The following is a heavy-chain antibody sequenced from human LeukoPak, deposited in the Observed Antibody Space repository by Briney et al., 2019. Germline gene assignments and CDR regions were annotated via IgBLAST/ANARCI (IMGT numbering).Heavy chain of an antibody. Sequence: GGSLSLSCAASGFTFSSYGMNWVRQAPGKGLEWVAFIRYDGRNKYYADSVKGRFTISRDNSKNTLYLQMNSLRAEDTAVYYCAKADRRWATYYYDTSGYYYDYWGQGTLVTVSS. CDR2: IRYDGRNK. D-gene: IGHD3-22*01. V-gene: IGHV3-30*02. CDR3: AKADRRWATYYYDTSGYYYDY. J-gene: IGHJ4*02. CDR1: GFTFSSYG.